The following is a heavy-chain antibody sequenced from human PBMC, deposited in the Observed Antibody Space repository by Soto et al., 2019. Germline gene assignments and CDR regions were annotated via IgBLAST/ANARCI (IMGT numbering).Heavy chain of an antibody. V-gene: IGHV3-30*18. D-gene: IGHD3-9*01. J-gene: IGHJ4*02. Sequence: GGSLRLSCAASGFTFSSYGMHWVRQSPGKGLEWVAVISYDGSNKYYADSVKGRFTISRDNSKNTLYLQMNSLRAEDTAVYYCAKIITILDDYWGQGTLVTAPQ. CDR2: ISYDGSNK. CDR3: AKIITILDDY. CDR1: GFTFSSYG.